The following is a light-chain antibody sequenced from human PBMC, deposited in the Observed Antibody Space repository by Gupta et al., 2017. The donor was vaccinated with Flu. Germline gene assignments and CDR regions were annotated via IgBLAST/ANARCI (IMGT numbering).Light chain of an antibody. V-gene: IGKV2-28*01. CDR2: LGS. CDR3: MQTLQNHPYFT. CDR1: QSRLQSNGYNY. Sequence: DLVMTQYPLSLPVTPGEPASISCRSSQSRLQSNGYNYLDWYLQKPGQAPQLLIYLGSNRAYGGTDKCSGSGGGTDDTMKIIRGEAEDVGVYYCMQTLQNHPYFTFGHGTKVDIK. J-gene: IGKJ3*01.